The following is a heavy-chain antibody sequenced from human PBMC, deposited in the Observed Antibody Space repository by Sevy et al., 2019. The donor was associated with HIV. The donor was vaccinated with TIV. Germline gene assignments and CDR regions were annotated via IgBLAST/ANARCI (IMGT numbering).Heavy chain of an antibody. Sequence: GGSLRLSCAASGFTFSKYSMSWIRQTPGKGLEWVSTFSFGCGKINYADSVKGRFTISRVDSRNTFYLQMNSLRAEDTAIYYGAREGCTKPHDYWGQGTVVTVSS. CDR2: FSFGCGKI. CDR1: GFTFSKYS. CDR3: AREGCTKPHDY. D-gene: IGHD2-8*01. V-gene: IGHV3-23*01. J-gene: IGHJ4*02.